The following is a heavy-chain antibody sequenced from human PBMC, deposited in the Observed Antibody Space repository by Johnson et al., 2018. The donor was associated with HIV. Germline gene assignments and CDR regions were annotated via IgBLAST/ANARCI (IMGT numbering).Heavy chain of an antibody. D-gene: IGHD1-14*01. CDR3: ARGRSGILILDDAFDI. J-gene: IGHJ3*02. Sequence: VQLVESGGGVVQPGRSLRLSCTVSGIIFSHYGMSWVRQAPGKGLEWVSVIYSGGSTYYADSVKGRFTISRDNSKNTLYLQMNSLRAEDTAVYYCARGRSGILILDDAFDIWGQGTMVTVSS. CDR2: IYSGGST. CDR1: GIIFSHYG. V-gene: IGHV3-66*01.